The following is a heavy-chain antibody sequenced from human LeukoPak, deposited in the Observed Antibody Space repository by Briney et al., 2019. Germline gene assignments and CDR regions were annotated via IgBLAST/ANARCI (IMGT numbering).Heavy chain of an antibody. CDR2: IYYSGST. CDR3: ARGEGSSSWYEP. D-gene: IGHD6-13*01. V-gene: IGHV4-59*01. Sequence: SETLSLTCTVSGGSISSYYWSWIRQPPGKGLEWIGFIYYSGSTNYNPSLKSRVTISVDTSKNQFFLNLRSATAADTAVYYCARGEGSSSWYEPWGQGTLVTVSS. CDR1: GGSISSYY. J-gene: IGHJ5*02.